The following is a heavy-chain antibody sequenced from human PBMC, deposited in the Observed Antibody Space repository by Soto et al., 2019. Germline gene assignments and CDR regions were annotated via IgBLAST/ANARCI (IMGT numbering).Heavy chain of an antibody. V-gene: IGHV3-48*02. D-gene: IGHD3-22*01. J-gene: IGHJ4*02. CDR2: ISSSGGTI. Sequence: QRLSCAASGFSFNTYSMNWVRQAPGKGLEWVSYISSSGGTIYYADSVKGRFTVSRDNANNSLYLQMNSLRDEDTAVYYCVRDTSGYYYLFDYWGQGTLVTVSS. CDR1: GFSFNTYS. CDR3: VRDTSGYYYLFDY.